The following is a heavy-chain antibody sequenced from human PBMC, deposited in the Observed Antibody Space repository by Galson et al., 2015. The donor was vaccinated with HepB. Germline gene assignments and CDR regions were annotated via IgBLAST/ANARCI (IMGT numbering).Heavy chain of an antibody. CDR3: ARDQYHGGLMVRAVGYYFDY. CDR2: IYYSGST. D-gene: IGHD3-10*01. CDR1: GGSISSSSYY. V-gene: IGHV4-39*07. Sequence: LSLTCTVSGGSISSSSYYWGWIRQPPGKGLEWIGSIYYSGSTYYNPSLKSRVTISVDTSKNQFSLKLSSVTAADTAVYYCARDQYHGGLMVRAVGYYFDYWGQGTLVTVSS. J-gene: IGHJ4*02.